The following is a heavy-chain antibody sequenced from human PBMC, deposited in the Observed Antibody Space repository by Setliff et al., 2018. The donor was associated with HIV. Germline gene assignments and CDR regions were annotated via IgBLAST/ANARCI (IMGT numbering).Heavy chain of an antibody. Sequence: SETLSLTCTVSGGSISSSSYYWGWIRQPPGKGLEWIGSIYYSGSTYYNPSPKSRVTISVDTSKNQFSLKLSSVTAADTAVYYCASARFLEWLSSYYFDYWGQGTLVTVSS. J-gene: IGHJ4*02. CDR1: GGSISSSSYY. D-gene: IGHD3-3*01. V-gene: IGHV4-39*07. CDR3: ASARFLEWLSSYYFDY. CDR2: IYYSGST.